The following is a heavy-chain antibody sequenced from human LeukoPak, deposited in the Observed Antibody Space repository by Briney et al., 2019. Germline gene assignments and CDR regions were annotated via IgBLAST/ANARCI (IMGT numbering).Heavy chain of an antibody. V-gene: IGHV3-74*01. CDR2: INSDGSST. CDR3: AREGRRQMATTFDY. D-gene: IGHD5-24*01. J-gene: IGHJ4*02. CDR1: GFTFSSYW. Sequence: SGGSLRLSCAASGFTFSSYWMHWVRQAPGKGLVWVSRINSDGSSTSYADSVKGRFTISRDNAKDTLYLQMNSLRAEDTAAYYCAREGRRQMATTFDYWGQGTLVTVSS.